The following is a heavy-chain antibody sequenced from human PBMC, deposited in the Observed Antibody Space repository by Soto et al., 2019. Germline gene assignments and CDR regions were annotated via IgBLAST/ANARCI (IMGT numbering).Heavy chain of an antibody. J-gene: IGHJ4*02. CDR1: GGSFSGYY. Sequence: QVQLQQWGAGLLKPSETLSLTCAVYGGSFSGYYWSWIRQPPGKGLEWIGYISYSGSANYNPSLKSRVTISLDTSKSLFSLKLNSVTAADTAVYYCAREVGASPDYFDYWGQGTLVTVSS. CDR2: ISYSGSA. V-gene: IGHV4-34*11. D-gene: IGHD1-26*01. CDR3: AREVGASPDYFDY.